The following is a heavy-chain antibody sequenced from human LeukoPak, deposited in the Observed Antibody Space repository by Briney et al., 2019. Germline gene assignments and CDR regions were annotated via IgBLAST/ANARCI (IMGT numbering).Heavy chain of an antibody. CDR1: GGSISSQY. D-gene: IGHD1-20*01. Sequence: SETLPLTCTVSGGSISSQYWSWIRQPPGKGLEWIGYSYYTGSTNYNPSLKSRVTISVDTSKNQFSLKLSSVTAVDTAVYYCARANNWNYFDYWGQGTLVTVSS. J-gene: IGHJ4*02. CDR3: ARANNWNYFDY. CDR2: SYYTGST. V-gene: IGHV4-59*08.